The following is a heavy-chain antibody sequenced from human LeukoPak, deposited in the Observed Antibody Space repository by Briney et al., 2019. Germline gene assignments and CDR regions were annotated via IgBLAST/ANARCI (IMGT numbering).Heavy chain of an antibody. V-gene: IGHV4-4*09. D-gene: IGHD6-13*01. J-gene: IGHJ6*03. Sequence: SETLSLTCTVSGGSISSYYWSWIRQPPGKGLEWIGYIYTSGGTNYNPSLKSRVTISVDTSKNQFSLKLSSVTAADTAVYYCARLAAAAPVRGYYYYYMDVWGKGTTVTVSS. CDR2: IYTSGGT. CDR1: GGSISSYY. CDR3: ARLAAAAPVRGYYYYYMDV.